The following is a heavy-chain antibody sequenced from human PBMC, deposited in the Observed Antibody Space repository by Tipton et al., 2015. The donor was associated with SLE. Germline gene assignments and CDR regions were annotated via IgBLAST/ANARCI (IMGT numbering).Heavy chain of an antibody. V-gene: IGHV3-30*02. J-gene: IGHJ5*02. Sequence: GSLRLSCAASGFTFSNYGIHWVRQAPGKGLEWVALIRYDGSNKYYADSVKGRFTISRDNSKNTLYLQMNSLRAEDTAVYYCAKENMRWFDPWGQGTLVTVSS. CDR2: IRYDGSNK. CDR1: GFTFSNYG. CDR3: AKENMRWFDP. D-gene: IGHD2/OR15-2a*01.